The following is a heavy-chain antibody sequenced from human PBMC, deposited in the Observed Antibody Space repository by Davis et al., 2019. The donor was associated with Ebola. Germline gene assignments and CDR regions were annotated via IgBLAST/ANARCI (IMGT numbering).Heavy chain of an antibody. CDR1: GFTFDDYA. CDR3: AKGIEYSSSYDWYFDL. Sequence: SLKISCAASGFTFDDYAMHWVRQPPGKGLEWVSGISWNSGRIDYADSVKGRFTISRDNSKNTLYLQMNSLRAEDTAVYYCAKGIEYSSSYDWYFDLWGRGTLVTVSS. CDR2: ISWNSGRI. J-gene: IGHJ2*01. D-gene: IGHD6-6*01. V-gene: IGHV3-9*01.